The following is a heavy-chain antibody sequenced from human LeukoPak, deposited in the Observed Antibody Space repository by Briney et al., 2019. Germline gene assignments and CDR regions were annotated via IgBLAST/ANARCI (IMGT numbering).Heavy chain of an antibody. D-gene: IGHD3-10*01. CDR2: ISSSSSYI. V-gene: IGHV3-21*01. CDR1: GVTFSSYS. Sequence: GGSLRLSCAASGVTFSSYSVNWVRQAPGKGLEWVSSISSSSSYIYYADSVKGRFTISRDNAKNSLYLQMNSLRAEDTAVYYCARDRGILTDYWGQGTLVTVSS. CDR3: ARDRGILTDY. J-gene: IGHJ4*02.